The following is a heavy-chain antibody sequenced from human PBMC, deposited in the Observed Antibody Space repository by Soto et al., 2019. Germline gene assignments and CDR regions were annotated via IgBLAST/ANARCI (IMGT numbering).Heavy chain of an antibody. V-gene: IGHV2-5*02. CDR2: IYWDDDK. D-gene: IGHD6-19*01. CDR1: GFSLSTSEVG. CDR3: AHGSGWLFDY. Sequence: QITLKESGPTLVKPTQTLTLTCSFSGFSLSTSEVGVGWIRQPPGKGLEWLALIYWDDDKEYSPSLRSRLTSTKDTSKNQVVLIMTNLDPTDTATYYCAHGSGWLFDYWGQGTLVTVSS. J-gene: IGHJ4*02.